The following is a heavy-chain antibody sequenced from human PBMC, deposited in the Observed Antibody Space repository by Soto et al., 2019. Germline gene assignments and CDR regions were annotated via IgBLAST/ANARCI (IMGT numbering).Heavy chain of an antibody. J-gene: IGHJ6*02. CDR2: IYHSGST. CDR1: GGSISSSSW. CDR3: VTNWNDEDDYYYGMDV. Sequence: SETLSLTCAVSGGSISSSSWWSWVRQPPGKGLEWIGEIYHSGSTNYNPSLKSRVTISVDKSKNQFSLKLSSVTAADTAVYYCVTNWNDEDDYYYGMDVWGQGTTVTVSS. D-gene: IGHD1-20*01. V-gene: IGHV4-4*02.